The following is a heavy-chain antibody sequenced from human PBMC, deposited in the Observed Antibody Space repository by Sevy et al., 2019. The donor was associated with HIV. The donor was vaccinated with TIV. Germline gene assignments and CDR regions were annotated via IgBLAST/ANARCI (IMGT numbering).Heavy chain of an antibody. J-gene: IGHJ5*02. CDR1: GFTFSSYA. D-gene: IGHD1-7*01. V-gene: IGHV3-23*01. CDR3: AKEGGGLELPRGWFDP. Sequence: GGSLRLSCAASGFTFSSYAMSWVRQAPGKGLEWVSAISGSGGTTYYADSVKDRFTISRDNSKNTLYLQMNSLRAEDTAVYYCAKEGGGLELPRGWFDPWGQGTLVTVSS. CDR2: ISGSGGTT.